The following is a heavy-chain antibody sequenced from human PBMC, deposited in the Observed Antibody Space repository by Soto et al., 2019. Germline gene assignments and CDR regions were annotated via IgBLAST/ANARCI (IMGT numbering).Heavy chain of an antibody. V-gene: IGHV1-69*01. Sequence: QVQLVQSGAEVKKPGSSVKVSCKASGGTFSSYAISWVRQAPGQGLEWMGGIIPIFGPANYAQKLQGRVTITADESTSTAYMELSSLRSEDTAVYDCAGGGRGDSSGYYSFDPWGQGTLVTVSS. D-gene: IGHD3-22*01. CDR1: GGTFSSYA. CDR2: IIPIFGPA. CDR3: AGGGRGDSSGYYSFDP. J-gene: IGHJ5*02.